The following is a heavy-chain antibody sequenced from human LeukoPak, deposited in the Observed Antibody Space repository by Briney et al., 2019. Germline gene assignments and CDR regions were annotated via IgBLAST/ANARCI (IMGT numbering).Heavy chain of an antibody. J-gene: IGHJ4*02. CDR2: ISGDGGST. Sequence: GGSLRLSCAASGFTFSSYAMTWVRQAPGKGLEWVSAISGDGGSTYYADSMKGRFTISRDNSKNTLYLQMNSLRAEDTAVYYCAKSGRGYSYGNFDYWGQGTLVTVSS. D-gene: IGHD5-18*01. V-gene: IGHV3-23*01. CDR3: AKSGRGYSYGNFDY. CDR1: GFTFSSYA.